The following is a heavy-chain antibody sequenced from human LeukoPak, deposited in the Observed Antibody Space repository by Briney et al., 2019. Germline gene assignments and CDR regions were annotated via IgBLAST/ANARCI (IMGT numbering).Heavy chain of an antibody. CDR2: ISAYNGNT. CDR1: GYTFTSYG. Sequence: ASVKVSCKASGYTFTSYGISWVRQAPGQGLEWMGWISAYNGNTNYAQKLQGRVTMTTDTSTSTAYMELRSLRSDDTAVYYCATCSRKRFSEWLSPNPYYYGMDVWGQGTTVTVSS. V-gene: IGHV1-18*01. D-gene: IGHD3-3*01. CDR3: ATCSRKRFSEWLSPNPYYYGMDV. J-gene: IGHJ6*02.